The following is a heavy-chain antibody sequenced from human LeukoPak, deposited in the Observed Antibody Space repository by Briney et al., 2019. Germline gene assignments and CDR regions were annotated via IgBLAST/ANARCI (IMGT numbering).Heavy chain of an antibody. CDR3: ARRYYDNGGYWGFDY. Sequence: GGSLRLSCAASAFTFSTYWMSWVRQAPGKGLEWVANIKPDGSEKYHVDSVKGRFAISRDNAKNSLYLQMNSLRAEDTAVYYCARRYYDNGGYWGFDYWGQGTLVTVSS. J-gene: IGHJ4*02. CDR2: IKPDGSEK. CDR1: AFTFSTYW. V-gene: IGHV3-7*01. D-gene: IGHD3-22*01.